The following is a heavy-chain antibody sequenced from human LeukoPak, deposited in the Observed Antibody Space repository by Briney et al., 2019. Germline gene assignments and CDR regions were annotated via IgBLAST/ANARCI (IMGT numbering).Heavy chain of an antibody. CDR3: ASPYCSSTSCYRASGAFDI. J-gene: IGHJ3*02. CDR2: ISAYNGNT. Sequence: GASVKVSCKASGYTFTSYGISWVRQAPGQGLEWMGWISAYNGNTNYAQKLQGRVTMTTDTSTSTAYMELRSLRSDDTAVYYCASPYCSSTSCYRASGAFDIWGQGTMVTVSS. D-gene: IGHD2-2*02. CDR1: GYTFTSYG. V-gene: IGHV1-18*01.